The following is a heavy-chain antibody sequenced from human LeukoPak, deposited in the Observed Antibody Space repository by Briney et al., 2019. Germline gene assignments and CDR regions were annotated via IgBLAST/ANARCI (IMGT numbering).Heavy chain of an antibody. D-gene: IGHD3-22*01. CDR3: AKGGYRDYYDSSGYYSSYYFDY. Sequence: PGGSLRLSCSASGFTFSDYYLSWIRQAPGKGLEGVSYLNSSCSTIYYADSVKGRFTISRDNSKDTLYLQMNSLRAEDTAVYYCAKGGYRDYYDSSGYYSSYYFDYWGQGTLVTVSS. J-gene: IGHJ4*02. CDR1: GFTFSDYY. V-gene: IGHV3-11*04. CDR2: LNSSCSTI.